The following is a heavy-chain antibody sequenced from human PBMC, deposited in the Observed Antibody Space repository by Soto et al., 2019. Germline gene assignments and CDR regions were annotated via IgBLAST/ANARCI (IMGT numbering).Heavy chain of an antibody. V-gene: IGHV4-31*03. D-gene: IGHD2-15*01. CDR2: IYYSGST. CDR1: GGSISSCVYY. Sequence: QVQLQESGPGLVKPSQTLSLTCTVSGGSISSCVYYLSVIRQHPGNGLEWIGYIYYSGSTYYNPSRKSRVTISVDTSKNPSSLKLSSVTAADTAVYYCAREIVSRQYGMDVWGQGTTVTVSS. J-gene: IGHJ6*02. CDR3: AREIVSRQYGMDV.